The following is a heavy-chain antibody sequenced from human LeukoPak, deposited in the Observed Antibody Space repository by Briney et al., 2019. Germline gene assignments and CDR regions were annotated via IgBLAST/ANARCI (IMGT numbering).Heavy chain of an antibody. Sequence: ASVKVSCKASGYTFTSYGISRVREAPGQGLEWMGWISAYNGNTNYAQKLQGRVTMTTDTSTSTAYMELRSLRSDDTAVYYCARGSGSGTQTDDYYYYYMDLWPKGTAVSVSS. CDR3: ARGSGSGTQTDDYYYYYMDL. D-gene: IGHD6-25*01. V-gene: IGHV1-18*01. CDR2: ISAYNGNT. J-gene: IGHJ6*03. CDR1: GYTFTSYG.